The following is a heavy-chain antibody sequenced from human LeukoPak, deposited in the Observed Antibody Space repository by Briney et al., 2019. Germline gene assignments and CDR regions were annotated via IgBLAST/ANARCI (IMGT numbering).Heavy chain of an antibody. CDR1: GFTFSSHW. D-gene: IGHD2-2*01. Sequence: PGGPLRLSCVASGFTFSSHWMTWVRQAPGKGLEWVGNINPEGSDKFYVDSVKGRFTMSRDNARNSLYLQLGSLRAEDTAVYYCARLKGSTSVFDYWGQGTLVTV. V-gene: IGHV3-7*03. CDR3: ARLKGSTSVFDY. CDR2: INPEGSDK. J-gene: IGHJ4*02.